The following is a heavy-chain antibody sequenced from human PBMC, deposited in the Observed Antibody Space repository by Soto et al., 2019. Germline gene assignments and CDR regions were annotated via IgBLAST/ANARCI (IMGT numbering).Heavy chain of an antibody. D-gene: IGHD3-22*01. Sequence: ASVKVSCKASGYTFTSYYMHWVRQAPGQGLEWMGIINPSGGSTSYAQKFQGRVTMTRDTSTSTVYMELSSLRSEDTAVYYCARENVERSFRYYDSSGPPHDAFDIWGQGTMVTVSS. CDR3: ARENVERSFRYYDSSGPPHDAFDI. J-gene: IGHJ3*02. V-gene: IGHV1-46*01. CDR2: INPSGGST. CDR1: GYTFTSYY.